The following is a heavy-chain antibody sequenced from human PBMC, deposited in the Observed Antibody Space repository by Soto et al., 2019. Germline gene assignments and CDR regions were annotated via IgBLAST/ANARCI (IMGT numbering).Heavy chain of an antibody. J-gene: IGHJ5*02. V-gene: IGHV4-34*01. CDR3: ARDGHQQLVAWFDP. CDR1: GGSFSGYY. D-gene: IGHD6-13*01. Sequence: SETLSLTCAVYGGSFSGYYWSWIRQPPGKGLEWIGEINHSGSTNYNPSLKSRVTISVDTSKNQFSLKLSSVTAADTAVYYCARDGHQQLVAWFDPWAQRTLVTVSS. CDR2: INHSGST.